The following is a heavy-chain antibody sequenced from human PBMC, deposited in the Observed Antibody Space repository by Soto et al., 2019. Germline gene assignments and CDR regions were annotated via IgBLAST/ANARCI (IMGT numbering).Heavy chain of an antibody. CDR2: INPMFGTA. CDR3: ARPEGSSSVKSFDY. V-gene: IGHV1-69*13. CDR1: GGTFSSDT. J-gene: IGHJ4*02. Sequence: SVKVSCKASGGTFSSDTISWVRQAPGQGLEWMGGINPMFGTANYAQKFQGRVTITAXXXXSXXXMXLXXLRXDXTAVYYCARPEGSSSVKSFDYWGQGTLVTVSS. D-gene: IGHD6-6*01.